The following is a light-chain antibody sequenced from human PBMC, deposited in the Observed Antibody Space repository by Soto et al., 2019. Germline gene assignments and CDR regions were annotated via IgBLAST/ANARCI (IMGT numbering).Light chain of an antibody. Sequence: DIQMTQSPSALSASVGDRVTITCRTSQSIKTWLAWYQQKPGRAPNLLIYDASSLQSGVPSRFSGSGSGTEFTLAISNLQPDDFATYYCQQYETFSPWTFGQGTKVDIK. CDR2: DAS. CDR1: QSIKTW. J-gene: IGKJ1*01. CDR3: QQYETFSPWT. V-gene: IGKV1-5*01.